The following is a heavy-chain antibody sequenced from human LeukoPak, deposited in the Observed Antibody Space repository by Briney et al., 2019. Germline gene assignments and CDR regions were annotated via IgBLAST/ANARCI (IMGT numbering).Heavy chain of an antibody. Sequence: SETLSLACAVYGGSFSGYYWSWIRQPPGKGLEWIGEINHSGSTNYNPSLKSRVTISVDTSKNQFSLKLSSVTAADTAVYYCARSILPDYWGQGTLVTVSS. CDR3: ARSILPDY. V-gene: IGHV4-34*01. CDR1: GGSFSGYY. CDR2: INHSGST. J-gene: IGHJ4*02.